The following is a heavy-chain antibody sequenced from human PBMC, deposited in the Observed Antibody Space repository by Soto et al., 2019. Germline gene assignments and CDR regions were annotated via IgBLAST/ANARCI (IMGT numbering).Heavy chain of an antibody. CDR1: GFTFSSYA. D-gene: IGHD2-2*01. V-gene: IGHV3-23*01. CDR3: AKSWGFGDIVVVPAAILFHY. CDR2: VSGSGGST. Sequence: EVQLLESGGGLVQPGGSLRLSCAASGFTFSSYAMSWVRQAPGKGLEWVSAVSGSGGSTYYADSVKGRFTISRDNSRNTRYLQMNSLRAEDTAVYYCAKSWGFGDIVVVPAAILFHYWGQGTLVTVSS. J-gene: IGHJ4*02.